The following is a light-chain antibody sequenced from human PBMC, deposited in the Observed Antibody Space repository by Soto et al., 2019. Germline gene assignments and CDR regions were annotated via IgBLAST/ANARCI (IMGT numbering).Light chain of an antibody. J-gene: IGKJ4*01. Sequence: EIVLPQSPGTLSLSTGERATLSCRASQSVSSSYLAWYQQKPGQAPRLLIYGASSRATGIPDRFSGSGSGTDFTLTISRLEPEDFAVYYCQQYGSSPSLTFGGGTKVEIK. V-gene: IGKV3-20*01. CDR2: GAS. CDR1: QSVSSSY. CDR3: QQYGSSPSLT.